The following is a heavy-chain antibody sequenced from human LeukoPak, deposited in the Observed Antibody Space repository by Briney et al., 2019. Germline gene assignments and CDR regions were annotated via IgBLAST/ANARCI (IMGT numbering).Heavy chain of an antibody. D-gene: IGHD6-25*01. CDR3: ARLIAADPQLDY. V-gene: IGHV4-30-2*01. CDR1: GGSISSGGFY. Sequence: SEALSLTCTVSGGSISSGGFYWSWIRQPPGKGLEWIGYIHHSGDTYQNPSLKSRVTVSSDRSKNEFYLKLSSVTAADTAVYYCARLIAADPQLDYWGQGTLVTVSS. CDR2: IHHSGDT. J-gene: IGHJ4*02.